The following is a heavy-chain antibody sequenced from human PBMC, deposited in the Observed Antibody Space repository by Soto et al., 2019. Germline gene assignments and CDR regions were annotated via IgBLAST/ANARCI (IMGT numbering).Heavy chain of an antibody. CDR1: GGSFSGYY. CDR2: INHSGST. V-gene: IGHV4-34*01. CDR3: ARVRDGYNSHWELGC. J-gene: IGHJ4*02. Sequence: QVQLQQWGAGLLKPSETLSLTCAVYGGSFSGYYWNWIRQPPGKGLEWIGEINHSGSTNYNPSLKSRVTISVDTSKNQFSLKLSSVTAADTAVYYCARVRDGYNSHWELGCWGQGTLVTVSS. D-gene: IGHD5-12*01.